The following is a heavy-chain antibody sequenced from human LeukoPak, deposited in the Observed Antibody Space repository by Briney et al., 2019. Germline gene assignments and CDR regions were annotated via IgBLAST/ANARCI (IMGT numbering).Heavy chain of an antibody. CDR2: ISGGGGST. CDR1: GFTFSSHA. J-gene: IGHJ3*02. Sequence: PGGSRRLSCEVSGFTFSSHAMGWVRQAPGEGLEWVSVISGGGGSTYYADSLKGRFTISRDNSKNTLYLQMNSLRAEDTAVYYCARSLDLYYYDSSGYPSGDAFDIWGQGTMVTVSS. CDR3: ARSLDLYYYDSSGYPSGDAFDI. D-gene: IGHD3-22*01. V-gene: IGHV3-23*01.